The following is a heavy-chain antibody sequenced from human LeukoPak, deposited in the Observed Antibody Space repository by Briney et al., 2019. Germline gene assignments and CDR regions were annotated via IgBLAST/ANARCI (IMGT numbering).Heavy chain of an antibody. Sequence: ASVKVSCKASGYTFTSYDINWVRQATGQGLEWMGWMNPNSGNTGYAQKFQGRVTMTRNTSISTAYMELSSLRSEDTAVYYCARGGGYSGSYYYYYYMDVWGKGTTVTISS. V-gene: IGHV1-8*01. D-gene: IGHD1-26*01. CDR3: ARGGGYSGSYYYYYYMDV. J-gene: IGHJ6*03. CDR2: MNPNSGNT. CDR1: GYTFTSYD.